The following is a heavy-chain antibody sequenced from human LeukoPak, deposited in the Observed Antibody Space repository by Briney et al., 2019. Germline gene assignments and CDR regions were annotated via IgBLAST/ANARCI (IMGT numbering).Heavy chain of an antibody. CDR3: ASSSFPRSPPYN. CDR2: IYYSGST. D-gene: IGHD1-14*01. V-gene: IGHV4-39*07. Sequence: SETLSLTCTVSGGSISSSSYYWGWIRQPPGKGLEWIGSIYYSGSTYYNPSLKSRVTISVDTSKNQFSLKLSSVTAADTAVYYCASSSFPRSPPYNWGQGTLVTVSS. J-gene: IGHJ4*02. CDR1: GGSISSSSYY.